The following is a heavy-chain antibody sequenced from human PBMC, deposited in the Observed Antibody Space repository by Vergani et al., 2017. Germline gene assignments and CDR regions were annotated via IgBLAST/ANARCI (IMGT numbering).Heavy chain of an antibody. CDR2: IIPIFGTA. D-gene: IGHD3-9*01. CDR1: GGTFSSYA. CDR3: AREGTAGSRPPRVYCDSPRGFDP. Sequence: QVQLVQSGAELKKPGSSVKVSCKASGGTFSSYAISWVRQAPGQGLEWMGGIIPIFGTANYAQKFQGRVTITADESTSTAYMELSSLRSEDTAVYYCAREGTAGSRPPRVYCDSPRGFDPWGQGTLVTVSS. J-gene: IGHJ5*02. V-gene: IGHV1-69*12.